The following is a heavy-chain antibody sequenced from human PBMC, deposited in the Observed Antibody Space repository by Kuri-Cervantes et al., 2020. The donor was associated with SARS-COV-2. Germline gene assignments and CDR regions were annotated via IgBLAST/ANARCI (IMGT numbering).Heavy chain of an antibody. CDR3: ARAVRDCSSTSCYPNWFDP. Sequence: SCAVSGCSISSGGYYWSWIRQHPGKGLEWIWYIYYSGSTYYNPSLKSRVTISVDTSKNQFSLKLSSVTAADTAVYYCARAVRDCSSTSCYPNWFDPWGQEILVTVSS. CDR2: IYYSGST. D-gene: IGHD2-2*01. CDR1: GCSISSGGYY. J-gene: IGHJ5*02. V-gene: IGHV4-31*02.